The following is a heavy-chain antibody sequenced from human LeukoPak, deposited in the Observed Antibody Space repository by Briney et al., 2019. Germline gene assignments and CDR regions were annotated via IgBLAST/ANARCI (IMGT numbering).Heavy chain of an antibody. V-gene: IGHV4-61*02. J-gene: IGHJ4*02. D-gene: IGHD3-22*01. CDR1: GGSISSGSYY. Sequence: PSETLSLTCTVSGGSISSGSYYWSWIRQPAGKGLEWIGRIYTGGSTNYNPSLKSRVTISVDTSKNQFSLKLSSVTAADTAVYYCARVSYDSSGYGYYFDYWGQGTLVTVSS. CDR3: ARVSYDSSGYGYYFDY. CDR2: IYTGGST.